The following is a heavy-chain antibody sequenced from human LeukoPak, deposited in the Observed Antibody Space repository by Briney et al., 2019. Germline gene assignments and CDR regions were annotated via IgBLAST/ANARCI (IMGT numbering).Heavy chain of an antibody. D-gene: IGHD3-16*01. CDR1: GFTFSSYT. Sequence: GGSLRLSCTASGFTFSSYTMNWVRQAPGKGLEWVSAIHNGGGTISYADSVKGRFTISRDNSKNTLFLQMNSLRAEDTAVYYCAKDSAFGGEDSWGQGTLVTVSS. V-gene: IGHV3-23*01. CDR3: AKDSAFGGEDS. CDR2: IHNGGGTI. J-gene: IGHJ4*02.